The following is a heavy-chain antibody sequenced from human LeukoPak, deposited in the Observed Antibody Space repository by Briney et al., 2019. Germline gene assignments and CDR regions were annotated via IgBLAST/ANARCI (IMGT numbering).Heavy chain of an antibody. CDR1: GFTFSAFG. V-gene: IGHV3-30*03. D-gene: IGHD6-13*01. J-gene: IGHJ4*02. CDR3: ASWYEGGYYFDY. CDR2: ISYDGSNK. Sequence: GGSLRLSCAASGFTFSAFGMNWVCQAPGKGLEWVAVISYDGSNKYYADSVKGRFTISRDNSKNTLYLQMNSLRAEDTAVYYCASWYEGGYYFDYWGQGTLVTASS.